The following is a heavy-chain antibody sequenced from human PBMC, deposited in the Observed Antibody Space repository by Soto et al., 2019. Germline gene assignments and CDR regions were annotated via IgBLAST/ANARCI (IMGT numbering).Heavy chain of an antibody. V-gene: IGHV3-30*18. Sequence: ESGGGVVQPGRSLRLSCAASGFTFSHYAMHWVRQAPGKGLEWVALMSYDGSNEYYADSVKGRFTISRDNSKNTLYLQMNSLRAEDTAVYYCAKDGSHNFDYGGQGTLVTVSS. CDR1: GFTFSHYA. CDR2: MSYDGSNE. J-gene: IGHJ4*02. CDR3: AKDGSHNFDY. D-gene: IGHD1-26*01.